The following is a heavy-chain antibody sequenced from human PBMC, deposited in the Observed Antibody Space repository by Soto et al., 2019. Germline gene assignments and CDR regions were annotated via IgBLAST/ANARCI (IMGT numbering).Heavy chain of an antibody. CDR2: IYWDDK. Sequence: SGPTLVNPTQTLTLTCTFSGFSLSTSGVGVGWIRQPPGKALEWLALIYWDDKRYSPSLKSRLTITKDTSKNQVVLTMTNMDPVDTATYYCAHQYCSGGSCYHRFFDYWGQGTLVTVSS. D-gene: IGHD2-15*01. J-gene: IGHJ4*02. V-gene: IGHV2-5*01. CDR1: GFSLSTSGVG. CDR3: AHQYCSGGSCYHRFFDY.